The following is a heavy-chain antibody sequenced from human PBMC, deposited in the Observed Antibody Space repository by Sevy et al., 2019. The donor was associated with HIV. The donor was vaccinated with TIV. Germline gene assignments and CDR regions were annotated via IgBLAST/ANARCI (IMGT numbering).Heavy chain of an antibody. V-gene: IGHV2-5*02. Sequence: SGTTLVNPTQTLTLTCTFSGFSLSTSKVGVGWIRQPPGEALEWLALIYWDDDKHYSPSLKSRLTITKDTSKNQVVLTMTNVDPVDTATYYCAHLLPSGFYFDYWGQGTLVTVSS. J-gene: IGHJ4*02. CDR1: GFSLSTSKVG. D-gene: IGHD3-22*01. CDR2: IYWDDDK. CDR3: AHLLPSGFYFDY.